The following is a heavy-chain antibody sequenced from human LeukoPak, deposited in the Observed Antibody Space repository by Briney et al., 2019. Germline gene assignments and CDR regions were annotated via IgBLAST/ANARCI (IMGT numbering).Heavy chain of an antibody. J-gene: IGHJ3*02. CDR2: ISSSSSYI. CDR3: ASDLIAVADAFDI. V-gene: IGHV3-21*01. D-gene: IGHD6-19*01. CDR1: GFTFSSYA. Sequence: GGSLRLSCAASGFTFSSYAMTWVRQAPGKGLEWVSSISSSSSYIYYADSVKGRFTISRDNAKNSLYLQMNSLRAEDTAVYYCASDLIAVADAFDIWGQGTMATVSS.